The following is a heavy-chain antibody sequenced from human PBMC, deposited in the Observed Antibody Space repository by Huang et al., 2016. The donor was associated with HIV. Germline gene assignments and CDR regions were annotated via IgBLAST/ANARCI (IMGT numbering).Heavy chain of an antibody. V-gene: IGHV1-46*01. CDR2: SNPGDGST. J-gene: IGHJ4*02. CDR1: GYAFTSYY. CDR3: ARDRDFYDSSGYWGFNYFDY. Sequence: QVQLVQSGAEVKKPGASVKVSCKASGYAFTSYYMHWVRQAPGQGLEWMGISNPGDGSTSYAQKFQGRVTTTRDTSTNTVFMELSSLRSEDTAVYYCARDRDFYDSSGYWGFNYFDYWGQGTLVTVSS. D-gene: IGHD3-22*01.